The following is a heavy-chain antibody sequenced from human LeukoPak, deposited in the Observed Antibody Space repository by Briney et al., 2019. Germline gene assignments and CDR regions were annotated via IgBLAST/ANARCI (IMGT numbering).Heavy chain of an antibody. D-gene: IGHD4-23*01. J-gene: IGHJ4*02. Sequence: TFTXXAMXXXRQARGXRLEXXGWIVVGSGNTNYAQKFQERVTITRDMSTSTAYMELSSLRSEDTAVYYCAADSGTMVVTPFGYWGQGTLVTVSS. CDR1: TFTXXA. V-gene: IGHV1-58*02. CDR2: IVVGSGNT. CDR3: AADSGTMVVTPFGY.